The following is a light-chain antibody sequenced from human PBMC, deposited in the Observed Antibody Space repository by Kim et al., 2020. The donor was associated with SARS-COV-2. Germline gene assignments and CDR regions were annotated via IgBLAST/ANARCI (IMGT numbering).Light chain of an antibody. CDR3: QSYDSNLSSWV. CDR2: GSN. CDR1: SSNIGAGYD. J-gene: IGLJ3*02. Sequence: QSVLTQPPSVSGAPGQRVRISCTGSSSNIGAGYDVYWYQQLPGTAPKLLMYGSNKRPSGVPDRFSSSKSGTSPSLAITGLQAEDEADYYCQSYDSNLSSWVFGGGTKVTVL. V-gene: IGLV1-40*01.